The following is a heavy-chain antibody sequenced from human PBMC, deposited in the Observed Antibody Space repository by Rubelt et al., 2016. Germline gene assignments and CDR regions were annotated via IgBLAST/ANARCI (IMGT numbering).Heavy chain of an antibody. CDR2: ILYDGSDK. Sequence: GGSLRLSCAASGFSFSSHGMNWVRQAPGRGLEWVAFILYDGSDKKYGDSVKGRFTISRDNYKNTLYLQMNSLRVEDTALYYCVRGYYSLDDYWGQGTLVTVSS. CDR1: GFSFSSHG. J-gene: IGHJ4*02. CDR3: VRGYYSLDDY. V-gene: IGHV3-30*02. D-gene: IGHD4-23*01.